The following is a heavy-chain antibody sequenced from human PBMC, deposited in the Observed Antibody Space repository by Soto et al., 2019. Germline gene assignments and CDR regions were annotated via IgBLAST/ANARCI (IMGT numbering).Heavy chain of an antibody. CDR1: EFTFSIYW. J-gene: IGHJ4*02. V-gene: IGHV3-74*01. CDR3: ARDPIAEAGTSFDY. Sequence: GGSLRLSCATSEFTFSIYWMHWVRQAPGKGLVWVSRINSDGSSTSYADSVKGRFTISRDNAKNTLYLQMNSLRAEDTAVYYCARDPIAEAGTSFDYWGQGTMVTVSS. D-gene: IGHD6-13*01. CDR2: INSDGSST.